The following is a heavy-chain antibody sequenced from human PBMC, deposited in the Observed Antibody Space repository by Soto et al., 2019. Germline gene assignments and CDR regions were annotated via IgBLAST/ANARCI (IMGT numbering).Heavy chain of an antibody. V-gene: IGHV4-59*01. CDR3: ARRLNLGSFDH. J-gene: IGHJ5*02. D-gene: IGHD3-10*01. Sequence: PSETLSLTCNVSGVSLTGYHWNWIRQPPGKTLERIGFVYYSGSVSYNPSLKGRASISVDRSKNQFSLRLTSVTAADTAVYYCARRLNLGSFDHWGQGTLVTVSS. CDR1: GVSLTGYH. CDR2: VYYSGSV.